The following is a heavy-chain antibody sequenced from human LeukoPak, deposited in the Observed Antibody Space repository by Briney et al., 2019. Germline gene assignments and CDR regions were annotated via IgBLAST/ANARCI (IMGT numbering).Heavy chain of an antibody. V-gene: IGHV3-30*19. D-gene: IGHD3-22*01. J-gene: IGHJ4*02. CDR3: AREIGTPYYDSSGYLDY. Sequence: PGMSLRLSCAASGFTFSTYGMHWVRQAPGKGLEWVAVISYDGSNKYYADSVKGRFTISRDNSKNTLYLQMNSLRAEDTAVYYCAREIGTPYYDSSGYLDYWGQGTLVTVSS. CDR1: GFTFSTYG. CDR2: ISYDGSNK.